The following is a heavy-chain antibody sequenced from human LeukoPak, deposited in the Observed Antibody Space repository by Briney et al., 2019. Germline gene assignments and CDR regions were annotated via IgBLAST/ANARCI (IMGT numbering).Heavy chain of an antibody. V-gene: IGHV3-48*04. J-gene: IGHJ4*02. CDR3: ARDYRWFGELDSDN. CDR1: GFTFSSYS. D-gene: IGHD3-10*01. CDR2: ISSSGSTI. Sequence: GGSLRLSCAASGFTFSSYSMNWVRQAPGKGLEWVSYISSSGSTIYYADSVKGRFTISRDNAKNSLYLQMNSLRAEDTAVYYCARDYRWFGELDSDNWGQGTLVTVSS.